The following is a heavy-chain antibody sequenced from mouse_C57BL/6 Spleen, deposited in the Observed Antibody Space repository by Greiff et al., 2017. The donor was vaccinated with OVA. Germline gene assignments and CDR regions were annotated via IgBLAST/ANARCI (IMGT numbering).Heavy chain of an antibody. Sequence: VKLMESGAELVRPGALVTLSCKASGYTFTDYEMHWVKQTPVHGLEWIGAIDPETGGTAYNQKFKGKAILTADKSSSTAYMELRSLTSEDSAVYYCTRYYGNYYAMDYWGQGTSVTVSS. CDR2: IDPETGGT. CDR3: TRYYGNYYAMDY. CDR1: GYTFTDYE. D-gene: IGHD2-1*01. J-gene: IGHJ4*01. V-gene: IGHV1-15*01.